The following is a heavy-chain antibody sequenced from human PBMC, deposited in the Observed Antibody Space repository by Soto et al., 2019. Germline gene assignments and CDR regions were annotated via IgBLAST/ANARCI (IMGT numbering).Heavy chain of an antibody. J-gene: IGHJ4*02. CDR2: MNPNSGNT. D-gene: IGHD3-22*01. CDR1: GYTFTSYD. V-gene: IGHV1-8*01. Sequence: QVQLVQSGAEVKKPGASVKVSCKASGYTFTSYDINWVRQATGQGLEWMGWMNPNSGNTGYAQKFQGRVTMTTNTSISTAYMELSSLRSEDTAVYYCARGEYYDSSGYYYELDYWGQGTLVTVSS. CDR3: ARGEYYDSSGYYYELDY.